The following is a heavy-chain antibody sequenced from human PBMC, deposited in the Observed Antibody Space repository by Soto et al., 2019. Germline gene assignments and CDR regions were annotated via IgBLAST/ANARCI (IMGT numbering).Heavy chain of an antibody. Sequence: EVQLLESGGGLVQPGGSLRLSCAASGCTFSSSAMSWVRQAPGKGLEWVSSTSGSGASAYYADSVKGRFTISRDNSKNTLFLQMNSLRAEDTAVYYCAKRTPELGMNYWGQGTLVTVSS. J-gene: IGHJ4*02. CDR1: GCTFSSSA. CDR3: AKRTPELGMNY. CDR2: TSGSGASA. D-gene: IGHD3-16*01. V-gene: IGHV3-23*01.